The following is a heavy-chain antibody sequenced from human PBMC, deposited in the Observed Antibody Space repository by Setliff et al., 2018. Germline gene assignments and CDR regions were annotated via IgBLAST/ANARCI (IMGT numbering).Heavy chain of an antibody. CDR1: GFTFDDYA. CDR3: ARRDLYYFDS. J-gene: IGHJ4*02. CDR2: ISWNSGSI. Sequence: PGGSLRLSCAASGFTFDDYAMHWVRQAPGKGLEWVSGISWNSGSIGYADSVKGRFTISRDNAKNSLYLQMNSLRPEDTATYYCARRDLYYFDSWGQGTLVTVSS. D-gene: IGHD3-10*01. V-gene: IGHV3-9*01.